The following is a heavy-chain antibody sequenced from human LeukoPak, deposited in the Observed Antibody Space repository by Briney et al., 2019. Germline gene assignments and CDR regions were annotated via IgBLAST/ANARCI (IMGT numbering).Heavy chain of an antibody. D-gene: IGHD3-3*01. V-gene: IGHV3-23*01. CDR2: ISSGGGST. CDR1: GFTFTNYA. Sequence: PGGSLRLSCAASGFTFTNYAMSWVRQAPGKGLEWVSGISSGGGSTYYADSVKGRFTISRDNSKNTLYLQMNSLRAEDTAVYYCAKGAGVVTPVLDAFDIWGQGTMVTVSS. J-gene: IGHJ3*02. CDR3: AKGAGVVTPVLDAFDI.